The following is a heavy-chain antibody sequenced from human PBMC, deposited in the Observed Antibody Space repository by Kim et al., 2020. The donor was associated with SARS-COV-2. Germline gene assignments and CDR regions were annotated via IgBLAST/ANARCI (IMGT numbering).Heavy chain of an antibody. CDR3: ARGTDYGLDY. D-gene: IGHD3-16*01. J-gene: IGHJ4*02. Sequence: SETLSLTCIVSGDSVSSGIYYWTWIRQPPGKALEWISYAYYSGYTKYNPSLKSRVTSSVDTSKNQFSLKVTSVTAADTAIYYCARGTDYGLDYWGQGTLVTVSS. CDR2: AYYSGYT. V-gene: IGHV4-61*01. CDR1: GDSVSSGIYY.